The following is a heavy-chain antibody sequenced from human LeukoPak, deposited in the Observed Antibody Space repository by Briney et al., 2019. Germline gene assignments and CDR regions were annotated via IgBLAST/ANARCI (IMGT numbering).Heavy chain of an antibody. Sequence: GGSLRLSCAASGFTFSSYEMKWVRQAPGKGLEWISYISIGGTIKYYADSVKGRFTISRDNAKNSLYLEMNSLRVEDTAVYYCAELGITMIGGVWGKGTTATISS. V-gene: IGHV3-48*03. CDR2: ISIGGTIK. CDR1: GFTFSSYE. J-gene: IGHJ6*04. CDR3: AELGITMIGGV. D-gene: IGHD3-10*02.